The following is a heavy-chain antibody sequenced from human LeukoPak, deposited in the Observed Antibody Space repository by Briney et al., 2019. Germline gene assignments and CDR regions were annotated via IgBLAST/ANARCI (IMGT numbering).Heavy chain of an antibody. D-gene: IGHD4-11*01. J-gene: IGHJ2*01. CDR1: GYSVSSGYY. CDR3: ARPISTTVTEWHFDL. Sequence: PSETLSLTCAVSGYSVSSGYYWGWIRQPPGKGLEWIGSIYHSGSTYYNPSLKSRVTISVDTSKNQFSLKLSSVTAADTAVYYCARPISTTVTEWHFDLWGRGTLVTVSS. CDR2: IYHSGST. V-gene: IGHV4-38-2*01.